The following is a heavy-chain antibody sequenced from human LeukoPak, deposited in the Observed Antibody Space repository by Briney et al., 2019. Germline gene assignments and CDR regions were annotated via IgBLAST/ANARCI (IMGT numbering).Heavy chain of an antibody. CDR1: GFTFRSYS. Sequence: PGGSLRLSCAASGFTFRSYSMHWVRQAPGKGLEWVSYISGSSGTIYYADSVKGRFTISRDNAKNSLYLQMNSLRAEDTAVYYCSRLPYCGGDCYLTIDYWGRGTLVTVSS. CDR2: ISGSSGTI. D-gene: IGHD2-21*02. J-gene: IGHJ4*02. V-gene: IGHV3-48*01. CDR3: SRLPYCGGDCYLTIDY.